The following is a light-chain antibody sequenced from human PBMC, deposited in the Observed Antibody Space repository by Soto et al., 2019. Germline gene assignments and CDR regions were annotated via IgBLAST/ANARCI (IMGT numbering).Light chain of an antibody. J-gene: IGKJ1*01. CDR3: QQYNNWPRT. V-gene: IGKV3-15*01. CDR2: GAS. Sequence: EVLMTQSPATLSVSPGERATLSCRASQSVSTKLAWYQQKPGQPPRLLIYGASTRATGIPGRFSGSGSGTEFTLTISSLQSEDFAVYYCQQYNNWPRTFGQGTKVDIK. CDR1: QSVSTK.